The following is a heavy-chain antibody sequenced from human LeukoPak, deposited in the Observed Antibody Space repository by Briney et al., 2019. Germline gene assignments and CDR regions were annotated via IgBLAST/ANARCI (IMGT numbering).Heavy chain of an antibody. J-gene: IGHJ4*02. CDR2: IWYDGSNK. CDR1: GFTFSSYG. V-gene: IGHV3-33*01. D-gene: IGHD4-23*01. Sequence: GGSLRLSCAASGFTFSSYGMHWVRQAPGKGLEWVAVIWYDGSNKYYADSVKGRFTISRDNSKSTLYLQMNSLRAEDTAVYYCARERGTTVVTSSYFDYWGRGTLVTVSS. CDR3: ARERGTTVVTSSYFDY.